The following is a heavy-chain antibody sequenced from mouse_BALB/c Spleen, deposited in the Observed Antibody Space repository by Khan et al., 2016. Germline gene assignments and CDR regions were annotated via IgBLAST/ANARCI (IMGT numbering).Heavy chain of an antibody. CDR1: GFTFSDYY. CDR2: ISDGGSYT. V-gene: IGHV5-4*02. Sequence: EVELVESGGGLVKPGGSLKLSCAASGFTFSDYYMYWVRQTPEKRLEWVATISDGGSYTYYPDSVKGRFTISSDNAKNNLYLQMSRLKSEDTAMYYCAREGLRRGFADWGQGTLVTVSA. D-gene: IGHD2-4*01. J-gene: IGHJ3*01. CDR3: AREGLRRGFAD.